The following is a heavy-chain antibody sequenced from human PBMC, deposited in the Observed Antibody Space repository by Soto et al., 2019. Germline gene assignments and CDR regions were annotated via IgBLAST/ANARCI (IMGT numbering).Heavy chain of an antibody. CDR1: GFTVNSDY. CDR3: ARAPLYGGQAY. D-gene: IGHD4-17*01. CDR2: IYSGGST. Sequence: EVQLVESGGGLVQPGGSLRLSCAASGFTVNSDYMTWVRQAPRKGLEWVSVIYSGGSTYYTDSVKGRFTISRDNSKNTLYLQMNSLRAEDTAVYYCARAPLYGGQAYWGQGTLVTVSS. J-gene: IGHJ4*02. V-gene: IGHV3-66*01.